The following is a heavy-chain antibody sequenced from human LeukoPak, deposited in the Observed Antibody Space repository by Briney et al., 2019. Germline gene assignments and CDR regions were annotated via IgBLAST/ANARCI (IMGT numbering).Heavy chain of an antibody. CDR3: ARPQDIVVVGYGMDV. CDR1: GYTFTGYY. Sequence: ASVKVSCKASGYTFTGYYMHWVRQAPGQGLEWMGWINPNSGGTNYVQKFQGRVTMTRDTSISTAYMELSRLRSDDTAVYYCARPQDIVVVGYGMDVWGQGTTVTVSS. V-gene: IGHV1-2*02. CDR2: INPNSGGT. D-gene: IGHD2-2*01. J-gene: IGHJ6*02.